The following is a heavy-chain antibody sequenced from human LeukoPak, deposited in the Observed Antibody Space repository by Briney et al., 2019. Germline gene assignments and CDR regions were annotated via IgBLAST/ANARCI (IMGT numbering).Heavy chain of an antibody. D-gene: IGHD4-17*01. V-gene: IGHV4-31*03. Sequence: SQTLSLTCTVSGGSISSGGYYWSWIRQHPGKGLEWIGYIYYSGSTYYNPSLKSRVTISVDTSKNQFSLKLSSVTAADTAVYYCARGYGGYPKHFDYWGQGTLVTVSS. CDR2: IYYSGST. CDR1: GGSISSGGYY. J-gene: IGHJ4*02. CDR3: ARGYGGYPKHFDY.